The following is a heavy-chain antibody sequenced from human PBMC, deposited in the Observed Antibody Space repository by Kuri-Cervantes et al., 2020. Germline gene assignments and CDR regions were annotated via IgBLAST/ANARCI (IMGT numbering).Heavy chain of an antibody. J-gene: IGHJ6*02. D-gene: IGHD6-13*01. Sequence: ASVKVACKASGYTFTSYGISWVRQAPGQGLEWMGWISAYNGNTNYAQKFQGRVTMTRDTSTSTVYMELSSLRSEDTAVYYCASRDQAAEYLRYGMDVWGQGTTVTVSS. V-gene: IGHV1-18*01. CDR3: ASRDQAAEYLRYGMDV. CDR2: ISAYNGNT. CDR1: GYTFTSYG.